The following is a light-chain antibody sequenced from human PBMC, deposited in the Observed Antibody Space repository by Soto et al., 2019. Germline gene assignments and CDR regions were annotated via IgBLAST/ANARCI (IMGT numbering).Light chain of an antibody. CDR1: SGNVGGYNY. CDR2: EVS. Sequence: QSALTQPASVSGSPGQSITISSPGTSGNVGGYNYVSWYQQHPGKAPKLMIYEVSNRPSGVSNRFSGSKSGNTASLTISGLQAEDEADYYCSSYTSSSTLVVFGGGTKLTVL. CDR3: SSYTSSSTLVV. V-gene: IGLV2-14*01. J-gene: IGLJ2*01.